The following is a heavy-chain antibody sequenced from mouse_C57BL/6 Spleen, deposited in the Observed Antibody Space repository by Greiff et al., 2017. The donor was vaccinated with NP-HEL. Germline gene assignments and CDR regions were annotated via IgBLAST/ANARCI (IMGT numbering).Heavy chain of an antibody. CDR3: AREGIYYDYDEDWFAY. V-gene: IGHV3-6*01. CDR2: ISYDGSN. J-gene: IGHJ3*01. Sequence: EVKLQESGPGLVKPSQSLSLTCSVTGYSITSGYYWNWIRQFPGNKLEWMGYISYDGSNNYNPSLKNRISITRDTSKNQFFLKLNSVTTEDTATYYCAREGIYYDYDEDWFAYWGQGTLVTVSA. CDR1: GYSITSGYY. D-gene: IGHD2-4*01.